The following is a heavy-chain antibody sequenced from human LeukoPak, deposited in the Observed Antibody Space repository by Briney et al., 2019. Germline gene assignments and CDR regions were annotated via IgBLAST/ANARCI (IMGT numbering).Heavy chain of an antibody. CDR3: ARDLGYGDYVGGLVAYYYGMDV. CDR1: GGTFSSYA. V-gene: IGHV1-69*01. Sequence: SVKVSCKASGGTFSSYAISWVRQAPGQGLEWMGGIIPIFGTANYAQKFQGRVTITADESTSTAYMELSSLRSEDTAVYYCARDLGYGDYVGGLVAYYYGMDVWGQGTTVTVSS. J-gene: IGHJ6*02. D-gene: IGHD4-17*01. CDR2: IIPIFGTA.